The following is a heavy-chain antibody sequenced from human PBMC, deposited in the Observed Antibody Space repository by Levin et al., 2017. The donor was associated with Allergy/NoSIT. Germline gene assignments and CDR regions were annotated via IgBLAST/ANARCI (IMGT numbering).Heavy chain of an antibody. CDR3: ARDLDSSAWYGGSWYDI. Sequence: PGGSLRLSCSASGFTFTTYWMSWVRQAPGKGLEWVANIKKDGSEKYYVDSVKGRFIISRDNAKKSLFLQMNSLRAEDTAVYYCARDLDSSAWYGGSWYDIWGQGTMVTVAS. CDR2: IKKDGSEK. J-gene: IGHJ3*02. D-gene: IGHD6-13*01. CDR1: GFTFTTYW. V-gene: IGHV3-7*01.